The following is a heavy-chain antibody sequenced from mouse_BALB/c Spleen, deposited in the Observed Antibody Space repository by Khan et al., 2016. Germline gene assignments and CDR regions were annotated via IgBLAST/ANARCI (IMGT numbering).Heavy chain of an antibody. Sequence: QVQLKQSGPGLVAPSQSLSITCTVSGFSLTGYGVNWVRQPPGKGLEWLGMIWGDGSTDYNSALKSRLSISKDNSKSQVFLKMNSLQTDDTARYYCAREGGRGAMDYWGQGTSVTVSS. J-gene: IGHJ4*01. CDR3: AREGGRGAMDY. CDR1: GFSLTGYG. V-gene: IGHV2-6-7*01. CDR2: IWGDGST.